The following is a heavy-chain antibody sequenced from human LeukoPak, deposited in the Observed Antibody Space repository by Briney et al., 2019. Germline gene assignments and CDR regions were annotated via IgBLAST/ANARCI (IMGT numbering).Heavy chain of an antibody. CDR3: ARDATPTQLWFRGSFDY. CDR2: ISSSSLSI. V-gene: IGHV3-48*01. J-gene: IGHJ4*02. Sequence: GGSLRLSCAASGFTFSDSGMTWVRQAPGKGLEWVSYISSSSLSIYYADSVKGRFTISRGNARNSLYLQMNSLRAEDTAMYYCARDATPTQLWFRGSFDYWGLGALVTVAS. CDR1: GFTFSDSG. D-gene: IGHD5-18*01.